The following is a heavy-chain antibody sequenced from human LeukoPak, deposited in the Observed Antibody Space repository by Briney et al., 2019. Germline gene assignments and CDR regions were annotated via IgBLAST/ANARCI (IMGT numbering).Heavy chain of an antibody. V-gene: IGHV1-69*08. CDR1: GGTFRSHI. CDR3: TRVNLRGSQYNWLDP. J-gene: IGHJ5*02. D-gene: IGHD1-26*01. Sequence: ASVKVSCKTFGGTFRSHIFSWVRQAPGQGLEWMGKITPIIDSAKYSQKFRDRLTITGDSSTGTAYMELSSLTPEDTALYYCTRVNLRGSQYNWLDPWGQGTLVIVSS. CDR2: ITPIIDSA.